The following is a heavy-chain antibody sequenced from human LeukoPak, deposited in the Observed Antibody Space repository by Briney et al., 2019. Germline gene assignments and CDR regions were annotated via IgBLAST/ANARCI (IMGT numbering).Heavy chain of an antibody. CDR2: IYTGGST. V-gene: IGHV3-53*01. CDR3: ARSPAAGSAAAFDY. J-gene: IGHJ4*02. CDR1: GFTVSSNF. D-gene: IGHD6-13*01. Sequence: GGSLGLSCAASGFTVSSNFMNWVRQAPGKGLKWVSVIYTGGSTYYADSVKGRFTISRDNSKNTLYLQMNSLRAEDTAVYYCARSPAAGSAAAFDYWGQGTLVTVSS.